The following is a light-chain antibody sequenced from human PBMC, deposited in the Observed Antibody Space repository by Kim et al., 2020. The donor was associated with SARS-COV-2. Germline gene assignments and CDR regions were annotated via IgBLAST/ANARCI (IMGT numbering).Light chain of an antibody. Sequence: DIVMTQSPLSLPVTPGEPASISCRSSQSLLHSNGYNYLDWYVQKPGQSPQLLIYLNSFRASGVPDRFSGSGSGTDFTLKITRVEAEDVGVYYCVQNVQAPWTFGQGTKVDIK. CDR1: QSLLHSNGYNY. J-gene: IGKJ1*01. CDR2: LNS. CDR3: VQNVQAPWT. V-gene: IGKV2-28*01.